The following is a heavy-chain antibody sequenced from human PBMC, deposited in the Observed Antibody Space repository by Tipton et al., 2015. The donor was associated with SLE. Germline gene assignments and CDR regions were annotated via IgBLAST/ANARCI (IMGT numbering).Heavy chain of an antibody. J-gene: IGHJ4*02. Sequence: SLRLSCAASGFTVSSNYMSWVRQAPGKGLEWVSLIYSGGSTYYADSVKGRFTISRDNSKNTLYLQMNSLRAEDTAVYYCARAGFGDYFGRPFAYWGQGTLVTVSS. V-gene: IGHV3-53*01. CDR1: GFTVSSNY. CDR3: ARAGFGDYFGRPFAY. D-gene: IGHD3-10*02. CDR2: IYSGGST.